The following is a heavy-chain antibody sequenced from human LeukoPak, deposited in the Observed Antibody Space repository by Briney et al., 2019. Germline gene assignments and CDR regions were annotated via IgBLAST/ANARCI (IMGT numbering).Heavy chain of an antibody. CDR3: ARAVLGDIDN. D-gene: IGHD3-3*02. CDR2: IYHSGST. Sequence: SETLSLTCSVSGYSISSGYYWGWIRQPPGKWLEWIGSIYHSGSTYYTPSLKSRVTISVDTSKNQFSLKLRSVTAADTATYYCARAVLGDIDNWGQGTLVTASS. CDR1: GYSISSGYY. J-gene: IGHJ4*02. V-gene: IGHV4-38-2*02.